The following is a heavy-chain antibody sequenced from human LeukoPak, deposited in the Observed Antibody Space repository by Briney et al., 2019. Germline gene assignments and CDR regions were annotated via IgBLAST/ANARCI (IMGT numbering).Heavy chain of an antibody. V-gene: IGHV3-30*02. CDR3: AKGLIWFGEPLGPFDY. CDR2: IRYDGSNK. CDR1: GFTFSSYG. J-gene: IGHJ4*02. D-gene: IGHD3-10*01. Sequence: GGSLRLSCAASGFTFSSYGMHWVRQAPGKGLEWVAFIRYDGSNKYYADSVKGRFTISRDNSKNTLYLQMNSLRAEDTAVYYCAKGLIWFGEPLGPFDYWGQGTLVTVSS.